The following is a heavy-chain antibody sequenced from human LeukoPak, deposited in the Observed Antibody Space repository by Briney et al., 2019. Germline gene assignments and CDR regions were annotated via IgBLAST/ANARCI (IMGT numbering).Heavy chain of an antibody. Sequence: SETLSLTCTVSGGSISSGGYYWSWIRQHPGKGLEWIGYIYNSGSTYYNPSLKSRVTISVDTSKNQFSLKLSSVIAADTAVYYCARQVITFGGVQFDPWGQGTLVTVSS. CDR2: IYNSGST. CDR3: ARQVITFGGVQFDP. CDR1: GGSISSGGYY. D-gene: IGHD3-16*01. J-gene: IGHJ5*02. V-gene: IGHV4-31*03.